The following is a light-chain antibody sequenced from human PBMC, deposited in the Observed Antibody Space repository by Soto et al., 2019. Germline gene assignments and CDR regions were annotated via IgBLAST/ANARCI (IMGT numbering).Light chain of an antibody. CDR2: GAS. Sequence: EIVLTQSPATLSLSPGQRATLSCRASQSVSRYLAWYQQKPGQAPRLLIYGASSRATGIPARFSGSGSGTEFTLTINSLQSEDFAVYYCQQYNNWPPITFGQGTRLEIK. V-gene: IGKV3-15*01. CDR1: QSVSRY. CDR3: QQYNNWPPIT. J-gene: IGKJ5*01.